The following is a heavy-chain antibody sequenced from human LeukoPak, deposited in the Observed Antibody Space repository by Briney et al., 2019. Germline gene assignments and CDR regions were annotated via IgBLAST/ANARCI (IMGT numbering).Heavy chain of an antibody. V-gene: IGHV3-9*01. J-gene: IGHJ4*02. CDR2: ISWNSGSI. D-gene: IGHD4-17*01. Sequence: GGSLRLSCAASGFTFDDYAMHWVRQAPGKGLEWVSGISWNSGSIGYADSVKGRFTISRDNSKNTLYLQMNSLRAEDTAVYYCARDRDYGDCELDYWGQGTLVTVSS. CDR3: ARDRDYGDCELDY. CDR1: GFTFDDYA.